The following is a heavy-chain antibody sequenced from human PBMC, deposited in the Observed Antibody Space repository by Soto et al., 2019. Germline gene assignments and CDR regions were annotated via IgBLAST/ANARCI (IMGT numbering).Heavy chain of an antibody. Sequence: ASVKVSCKASGGIFSSYAISWVRQAPGQGLEWMGGIIPIFGTANYAQKFQGRVTITADESTSTAYMELSSLRSEDTAVYYCARDQYCGGDCYLYYFDYWGQGTLVTVSS. CDR3: ARDQYCGGDCYLYYFDY. J-gene: IGHJ4*02. CDR1: GGIFSSYA. D-gene: IGHD2-21*02. CDR2: IIPIFGTA. V-gene: IGHV1-69*13.